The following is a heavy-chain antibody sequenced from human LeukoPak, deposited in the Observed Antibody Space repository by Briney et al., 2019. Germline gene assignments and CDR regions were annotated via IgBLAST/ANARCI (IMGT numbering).Heavy chain of an antibody. Sequence: GSGPTLVNPTQTLTLTCTFSGFSLSTSGMRVSWIRQPPGKALEWLARIDWDDDKFYSTSLKTRLTISKDTSKNQVVLTMTNMDPVDTATYYCARTRCSGTSCYPDYWGQGTLVTVSS. CDR3: ARTRCSGTSCYPDY. CDR1: GFSLSTSGMR. D-gene: IGHD2-2*01. CDR2: IDWDDDK. V-gene: IGHV2-70*04. J-gene: IGHJ4*02.